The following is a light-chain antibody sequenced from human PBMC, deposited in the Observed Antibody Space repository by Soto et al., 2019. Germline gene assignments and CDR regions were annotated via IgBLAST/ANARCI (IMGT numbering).Light chain of an antibody. Sequence: DIQMTQSPFSLSASIGDRVTITCRASQDISNYLAWYQQKPGKVPKLLIYAAFTLQSGVPSRFSASGSGTVFTLTISSLQPEDVATYYCQRYNNALATFGQGTKVEIK. V-gene: IGKV1-27*01. CDR2: AAF. J-gene: IGKJ1*01. CDR3: QRYNNALAT. CDR1: QDISNY.